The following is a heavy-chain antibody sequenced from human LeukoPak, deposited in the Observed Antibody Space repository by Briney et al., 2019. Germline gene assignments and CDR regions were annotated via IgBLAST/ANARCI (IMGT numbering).Heavy chain of an antibody. CDR2: IFYSGST. Sequence: SETLSLTCTVSGGSIRSGGFYWSWIRQHPGKGLEWIGCIFYSGSTYYNPSLKSRVSISVDTSKNQFSLKLSSVTAADTAMYYCARALLNWNYDYWGQGTLVTVSS. J-gene: IGHJ4*02. V-gene: IGHV4-31*03. D-gene: IGHD1-7*01. CDR1: GGSIRSGGFY. CDR3: ARALLNWNYDY.